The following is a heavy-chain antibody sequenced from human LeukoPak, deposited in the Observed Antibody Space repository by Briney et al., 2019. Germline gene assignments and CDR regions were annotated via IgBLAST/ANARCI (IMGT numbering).Heavy chain of an antibody. CDR3: ARDHSSSRTPFDY. V-gene: IGHV3-7*03. D-gene: IGHD6-13*01. CDR1: GFTFSSYS. Sequence: GGSLRLSCAASGFTFSSYSMNWVRQAPGKGLEWVANIKQDGSEKHYVDSVKGRFTISRDNAKNSLYLQMNSLGAEDTALCYCARDHSSSRTPFDYWGQGTLVTVSS. CDR2: IKQDGSEK. J-gene: IGHJ4*02.